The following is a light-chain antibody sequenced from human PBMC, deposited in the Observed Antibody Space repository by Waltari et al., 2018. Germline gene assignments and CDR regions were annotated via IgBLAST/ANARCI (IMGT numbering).Light chain of an antibody. J-gene: IGLJ2*01. Sequence: QSALTQPASVSGSVGQSISISCTGRNNDIGSHNLFSWYQQYPGKPPKLMIYEVSNRPSGVSNRFSASKSGTTASLTISGLQAEDEAEYFCSSYATRYMVLFGGGTRVTVL. CDR3: SSYATRYMVL. CDR2: EVS. CDR1: NNDIGSHNL. V-gene: IGLV2-14*01.